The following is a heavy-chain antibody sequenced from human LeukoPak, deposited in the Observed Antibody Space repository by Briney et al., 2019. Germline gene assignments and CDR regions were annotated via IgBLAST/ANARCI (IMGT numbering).Heavy chain of an antibody. CDR2: IWYDGSNK. J-gene: IGHJ5*02. V-gene: IGHV3-33*08. CDR3: ARDFRFDP. CDR1: GSTFSSYS. Sequence: HPGGSLRLSCAASGSTFSSYSMNWVRQAPGKGLEWVAVIWYDGSNKYYADSVKGRFTISRDNSKNTLYLQMNSLRAEDTAVYYCARDFRFDPWGQGTLVTVSS.